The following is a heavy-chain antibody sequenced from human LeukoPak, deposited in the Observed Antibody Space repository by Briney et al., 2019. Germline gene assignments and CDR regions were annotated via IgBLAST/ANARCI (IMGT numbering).Heavy chain of an antibody. CDR2: ISYNGNNR. CDR1: GFTFSSHG. CDR3: ARWTGADFSGYYDY. J-gene: IGHJ4*02. Sequence: PGGSLRLSCAASGFTFSSHGMHWVRQAPGKGLECATFISYNGNNRYYADSVKGRFTISRDNSKNTLSLQMDSLRDEDSVVYYCARWTGADFSGYYDYWGQGTLVTVSS. V-gene: IGHV3-33*01. D-gene: IGHD3-22*01.